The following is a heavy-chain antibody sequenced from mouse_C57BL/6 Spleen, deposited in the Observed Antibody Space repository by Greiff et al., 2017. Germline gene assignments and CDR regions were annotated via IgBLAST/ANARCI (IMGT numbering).Heavy chain of an antibody. D-gene: IGHD2-4*01. CDR2: IYWDDDK. J-gene: IGHJ4*01. V-gene: IGHV8-12*01. CDR1: GFSLSTSGMG. CDR3: ARRGDYDASYYAMDY. Sequence: QVTLKVSGPGILQSSQTLSLTCSFSGFSLSTSGMGVSWIRQPSGKGLEWLAHIYWDDDKRYNPSLKSRLSISKDTSRNQVFLKITSVDTADTASYYCARRGDYDASYYAMDYWGQGTSVTVSS.